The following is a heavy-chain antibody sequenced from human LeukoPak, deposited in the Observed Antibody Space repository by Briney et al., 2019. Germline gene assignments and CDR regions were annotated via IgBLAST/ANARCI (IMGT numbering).Heavy chain of an antibody. D-gene: IGHD2-15*01. Sequence: SETLSLTCTVSGVSISSSSYYWGWIRQPPGKGLEWIGYIYYSGSTYYNPSLKSQVTISVDTSKNQFSLKLSSVTAADTAVYYCAADHCSGGSCYYYFDYWGQGTLVTVSS. CDR2: IYYSGST. CDR1: GVSISSSSYY. CDR3: AADHCSGGSCYYYFDY. J-gene: IGHJ4*02. V-gene: IGHV4-31*01.